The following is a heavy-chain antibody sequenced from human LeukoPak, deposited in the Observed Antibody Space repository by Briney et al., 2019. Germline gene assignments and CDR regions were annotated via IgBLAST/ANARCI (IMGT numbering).Heavy chain of an antibody. V-gene: IGHV1-46*01. J-gene: IGHJ4*02. CDR2: INPSGGST. CDR1: RYTFTSYY. D-gene: IGHD3-22*01. CDR3: ARDQGGPPYYYDSSGYYD. Sequence: ASVKVSCKASRYTFTSYYMHWVRQAPGQGLEWMGIINPSGGSTSYAQKFQGRVTMTRDTSTSTVYMELSSLRSEDTAVYYCARDQGGPPYYYDSSGYYDWGQGTLVTVSS.